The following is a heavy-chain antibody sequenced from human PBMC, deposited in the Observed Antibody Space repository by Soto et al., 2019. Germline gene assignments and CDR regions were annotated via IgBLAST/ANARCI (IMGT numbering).Heavy chain of an antibody. CDR1: GGSISSYY. CDR3: ARGGGAYYDSSGYYFDY. V-gene: IGHV4-59*01. J-gene: IGHJ4*02. CDR2: IYYSGST. D-gene: IGHD3-22*01. Sequence: QVQLQESGPGLVKLSETLSLTCTVSGGSISSYYWSWIRQPPGKGLEWIGYIYYSGSTNYNPSLKSRVTISVDTSKNQFSLKLSSVTAADTAVYYCARGGGAYYDSSGYYFDYWGQGTLVTVSS.